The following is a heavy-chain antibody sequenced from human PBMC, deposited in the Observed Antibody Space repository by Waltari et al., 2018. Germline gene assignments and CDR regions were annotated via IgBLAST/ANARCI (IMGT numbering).Heavy chain of an antibody. CDR2: IYSGGRT. CDR1: GFTVTTSY. V-gene: IGHV3-53*02. D-gene: IGHD4-4*01. CDR3: ARGDVYSYLDY. Sequence: EVQLVETGGGLIQPGGSLRLSCAASGFTVTTSYMIWVRQAPGKGLEWVSIIYSGGRTYYADSVKGRFTISRDNSKNTMYLQMNSLRAEDTAVYYCARGDVYSYLDYWGQGTLVTVSS. J-gene: IGHJ4*02.